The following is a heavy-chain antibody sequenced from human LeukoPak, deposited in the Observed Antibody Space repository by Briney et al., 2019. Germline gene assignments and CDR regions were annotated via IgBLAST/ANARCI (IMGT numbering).Heavy chain of an antibody. CDR3: ARDVDFGVVITFDY. CDR2: IKQDGSEK. Sequence: GGFLRLSCAASGFTFSSYWMSWVRQAPGKGLEWVANIKQDGSEKYYVDSVKGRFTISRDNAKNSLYLQMNSLRAEDTAVYYCARDVDFGVVITFDYWGQGTLVTVSS. J-gene: IGHJ4*02. CDR1: GFTFSSYW. V-gene: IGHV3-7*01. D-gene: IGHD3-3*01.